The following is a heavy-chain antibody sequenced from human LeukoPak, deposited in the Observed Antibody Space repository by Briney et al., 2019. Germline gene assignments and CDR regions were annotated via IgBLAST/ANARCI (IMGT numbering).Heavy chain of an antibody. Sequence: GGSLRLFRAASGFTFSSYSMDWVRQAPGKGLEWVSYISSSSNIIYYADSVKGRFTISRDNAKNSLYLQMNSLRAEDTAVYHCARGTAALDYWGQGTLVTVSS. V-gene: IGHV3-48*01. CDR1: GFTFSSYS. CDR2: ISSSSNII. D-gene: IGHD6-25*01. CDR3: ARGTAALDY. J-gene: IGHJ4*02.